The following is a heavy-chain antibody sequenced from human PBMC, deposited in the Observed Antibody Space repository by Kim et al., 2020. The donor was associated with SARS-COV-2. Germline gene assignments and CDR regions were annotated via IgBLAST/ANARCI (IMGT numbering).Heavy chain of an antibody. CDR3: ARDWPDILTSRRAFDI. V-gene: IGHV1-69*13. CDR2: IIPIFGTA. D-gene: IGHD3-9*01. J-gene: IGHJ3*02. Sequence: SVKVSCKASGGTFSSYAISWVRQAPGQGLEWMGGIIPIFGTANYAQKFQGRVTITADESTSTAYMELSSLRSEDTAVYYCARDWPDILTSRRAFDIWGQGTMVTVSS. CDR1: GGTFSSYA.